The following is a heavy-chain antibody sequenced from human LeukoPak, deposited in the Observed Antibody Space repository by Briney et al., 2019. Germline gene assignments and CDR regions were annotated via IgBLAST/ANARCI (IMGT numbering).Heavy chain of an antibody. D-gene: IGHD1-26*01. Sequence: GGSLRLSCAASGFTISSYWMCWVRQAPGKGLEWVANIKQDGISKYYVDSVKGRFTISRDDAKNSLYLQMNSLRAEDTAVYFCVRDHEWAFDYWGQGTLVTVSS. CDR1: GFTISSYW. J-gene: IGHJ4*02. V-gene: IGHV3-7*01. CDR2: IKQDGISK. CDR3: VRDHEWAFDY.